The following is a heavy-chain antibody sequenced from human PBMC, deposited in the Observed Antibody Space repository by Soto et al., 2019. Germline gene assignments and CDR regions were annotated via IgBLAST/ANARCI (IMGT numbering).Heavy chain of an antibody. D-gene: IGHD1-26*01. CDR1: GGSISSYY. V-gene: IGHV4-59*01. CDR2: IYYSGST. J-gene: IGHJ6*02. Sequence: QVQLQESGPGLVKPSETLSLTCTVSGGSISSYYWSWIRQPPGKGLEWIGYIYYSGSTNYNPSLKRRVTISVDTSKNQFSLKLSSVTAADTAVYYCARTPAVGPGGIFYYYGMDVWGQGTTVTVSS. CDR3: ARTPAVGPGGIFYYYGMDV.